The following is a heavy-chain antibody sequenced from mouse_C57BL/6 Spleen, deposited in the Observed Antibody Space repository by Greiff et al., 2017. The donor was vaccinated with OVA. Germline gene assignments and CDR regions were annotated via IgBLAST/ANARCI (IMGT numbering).Heavy chain of an antibody. D-gene: IGHD2-12*01. J-gene: IGHJ4*01. V-gene: IGHV14-2*01. Sequence: VHVKQSGAELVKPGASVKLSCTASGFNIKDYYMHWVKQRTEQGLEWIGRIDPEDGETKYAPKFQGKATITADTSSNTAYLQLSSLTSEDTAVYYCARAYYSNDDAMDYWGQGTSVTVSS. CDR2: IDPEDGET. CDR1: GFNIKDYY. CDR3: ARAYYSNDDAMDY.